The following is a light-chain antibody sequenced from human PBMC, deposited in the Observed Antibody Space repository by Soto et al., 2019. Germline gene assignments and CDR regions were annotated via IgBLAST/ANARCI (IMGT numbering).Light chain of an antibody. CDR2: AAS. J-gene: IGKJ4*01. V-gene: IGKV1-39*01. Sequence: VQMTQSPSSLSASVGDRVTITCRASQSISRYINWYQQKPGKAPKLLIYAASSLQSGVPSRFSGSGSGTDFTLTISSLQPEDFATYYCQQSYSTPRTFGGGTKVELK. CDR3: QQSYSTPRT. CDR1: QSISRY.